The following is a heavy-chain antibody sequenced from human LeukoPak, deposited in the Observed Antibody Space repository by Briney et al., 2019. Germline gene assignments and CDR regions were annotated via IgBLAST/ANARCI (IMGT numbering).Heavy chain of an antibody. CDR3: ARGEYSSGWPAPGYGMDD. D-gene: IGHD6-19*01. Sequence: ASVKVSCKASGYTFTSYGISWVRQAPGQGLEWMGWISAYNGNTNYAQKLQGRVTMTTDTSTSTAYMELRSLRSDDTAVYYCARGEYSSGWPAPGYGMDDWGKGTTVTVSS. V-gene: IGHV1-18*04. J-gene: IGHJ6*04. CDR1: GYTFTSYG. CDR2: ISAYNGNT.